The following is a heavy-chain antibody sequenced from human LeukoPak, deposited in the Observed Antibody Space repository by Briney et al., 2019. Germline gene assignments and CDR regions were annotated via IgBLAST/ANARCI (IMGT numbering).Heavy chain of an antibody. J-gene: IGHJ4*02. CDR1: GGSISSYY. D-gene: IGHD3-9*01. CDR3: ARHGDVRYFDWLKDGFDY. CDR2: IYNSGIT. V-gene: IGHV4-4*09. Sequence: SETLSLTCTVFGGSISSYYWSWIRKPPGKGLEWIGYIYNSGITNKNPSLKSRVTISGDTSKSQFSLKLSSVTAADTAVYYCARHGDVRYFDWLKDGFDYWGQGTLVTVSS.